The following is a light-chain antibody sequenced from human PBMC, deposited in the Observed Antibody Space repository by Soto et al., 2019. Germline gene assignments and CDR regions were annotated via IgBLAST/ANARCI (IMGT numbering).Light chain of an antibody. V-gene: IGKV1-5*01. CDR1: QSIRSC. CDR2: DAY. CDR3: QQYESYSTLT. Sequence: DIQMSQSPSTLSASVGDRVTITCRPSQSIRSCLAWYQQKPGKAPKLXXXDAYSLESGVPSRFSGRRSGTEFTLTIAGLQPADFATYYCQQYESYSTLTFGGGTKVDIK. J-gene: IGKJ4*01.